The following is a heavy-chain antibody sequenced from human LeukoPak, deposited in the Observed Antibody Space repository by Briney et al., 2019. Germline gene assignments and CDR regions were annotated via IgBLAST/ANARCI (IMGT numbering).Heavy chain of an antibody. D-gene: IGHD3-22*01. Sequence: PSETLSLTCTVSGGSISSSSYSWGWIRQPPGKGLEWIGSIYYSGSTYYNPSLKNRVTISVDTSKNQFSLKLSSVTAADTAVYYCARGYRFGSYYYYFDYWGQGTLVTVSS. CDR1: GGSISSSSYS. CDR2: IYYSGST. V-gene: IGHV4-39*01. CDR3: ARGYRFGSYYYYFDY. J-gene: IGHJ4*02.